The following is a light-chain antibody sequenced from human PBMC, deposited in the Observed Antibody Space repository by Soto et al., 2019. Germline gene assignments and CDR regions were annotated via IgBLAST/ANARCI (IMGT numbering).Light chain of an antibody. CDR1: SGSIVSNY. J-gene: IGLJ7*01. V-gene: IGLV6-57*04. Sequence: NFMLTQPHSVSESPGKTVTISCTRSSGSIVSNYVQWVQQRPGSAPTTLIYENSQRLSWVSARFSASIDSSSNSAYLTISCLSTEDEADYYCQSFDNYNVVFGGGTQLTVL. CDR3: QSFDNYNVV. CDR2: ENS.